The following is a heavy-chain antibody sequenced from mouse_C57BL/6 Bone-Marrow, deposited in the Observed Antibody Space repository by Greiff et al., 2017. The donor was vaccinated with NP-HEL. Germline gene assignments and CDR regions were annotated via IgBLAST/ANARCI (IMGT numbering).Heavy chain of an antibody. D-gene: IGHD2-12*01. CDR1: GYSFTDYN. CDR2: INPNYGTT. Sequence: VQLKESGPELVKPGASVKISCKASGYSFTDYNMNWVKQSHGKSLEWIGVINPNYGTTSYNQKFKGKATLTVDQSSSTAYMQLNSLTSEDSAVYYCASGDFYTSFAYWGQGTLVTVSA. V-gene: IGHV1-39*01. CDR3: ASGDFYTSFAY. J-gene: IGHJ3*01.